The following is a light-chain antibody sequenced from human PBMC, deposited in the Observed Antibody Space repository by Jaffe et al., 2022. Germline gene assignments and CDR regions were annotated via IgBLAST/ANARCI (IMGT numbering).Light chain of an antibody. CDR2: WAS. Sequence: DVVMTQSPDSLAVSLGERATINCKSSQSVLYSSNNENSLAWYQQKPGQPPKLLIYWASTRESGVPDRFSGSGSGTDFTLTISSLQAEDVAVYYCQQYYSTPPTFGQGTKVEIK. V-gene: IGKV4-1*01. J-gene: IGKJ1*01. CDR3: QQYYSTPPT. CDR1: QSVLYSSNNENS.